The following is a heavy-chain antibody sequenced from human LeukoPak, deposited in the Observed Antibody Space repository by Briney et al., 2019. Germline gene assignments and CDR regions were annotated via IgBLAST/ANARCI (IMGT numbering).Heavy chain of an antibody. V-gene: IGHV3-43D*03. CDR2: ISWDGGCT. Sequence: GGSLRLSCSAPGFTFDDYAMHWVRQAPGKGLEWVSLISWDGGCTYYADSVKGRFTISRDNSKNSLYLQMNSLRAEDTALYYCAKIGVPHYYYYYMDVWGKGTTVTVSS. CDR3: AKIGVPHYYYYYMDV. J-gene: IGHJ6*03. CDR1: GFTFDDYA. D-gene: IGHD6-6*01.